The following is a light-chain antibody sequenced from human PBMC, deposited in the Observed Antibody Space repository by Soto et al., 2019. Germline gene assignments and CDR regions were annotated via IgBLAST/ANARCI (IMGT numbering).Light chain of an antibody. CDR2: DAS. Sequence: GLTQSPATMSSSPGLTSTLFWRSSQSFSSYLACYQQKPGQAPSILIYDASNRATGIPARFSGSGSGTDFTLTLRRLETEDFAVYYCQQRSNWPPAITVGQGTQLEIK. CDR1: QSFSSY. CDR3: QQRSNWPPAIT. J-gene: IGKJ5*01. V-gene: IGKV3-11*01.